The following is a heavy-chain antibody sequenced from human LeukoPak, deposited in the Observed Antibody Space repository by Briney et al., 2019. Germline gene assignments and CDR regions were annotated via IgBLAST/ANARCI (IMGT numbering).Heavy chain of an antibody. J-gene: IGHJ4*02. CDR1: GGTFSSYA. V-gene: IGHV1-69*06. Sequence: SVTVSCKASGGTFSSYAISWVRQAPGQGLEGMGRIIPIFGTANYAQKFQGRVTITADKSTSTAYMELSSLRSEDTAVYYCARDRDNWNTLYYFDYWGQGTLVTVSS. CDR3: ARDRDNWNTLYYFDY. D-gene: IGHD1/OR15-1a*01. CDR2: IIPIFGTA.